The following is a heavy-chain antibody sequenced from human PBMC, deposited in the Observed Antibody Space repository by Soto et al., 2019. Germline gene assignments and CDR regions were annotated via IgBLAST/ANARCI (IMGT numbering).Heavy chain of an antibody. CDR1: GFTFSSYG. Sequence: QVQLVESGGGVVQPGRSLRLSCAASGFTFSSYGMHWVRQAPGKGLEWVAVISYDGSNKYYADSVKGRFTISGDNSKNTLYLQMNSLRAEDTAVYYCAKVGVGATGRLDYWGQGTLVTVSS. CDR3: AKVGVGATGRLDY. CDR2: ISYDGSNK. D-gene: IGHD1-26*01. V-gene: IGHV3-30*18. J-gene: IGHJ4*02.